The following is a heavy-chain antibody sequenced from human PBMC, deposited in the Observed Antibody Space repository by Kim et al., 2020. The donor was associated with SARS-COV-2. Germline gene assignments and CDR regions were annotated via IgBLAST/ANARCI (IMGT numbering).Heavy chain of an antibody. CDR3: ARDRIAAAGTDYYYYYGMDV. CDR2: IYYSGST. D-gene: IGHD6-13*01. Sequence: SETLSLTCTVSGGSISSSSYYWGWIRQPPGKGLEWIGSIYYSGSTYYNPSLKSRVTISVDTSKNQFSLKLSSVTAADTAVYYCARDRIAAAGTDYYYYYGMDVWGQGTTVTVSS. V-gene: IGHV4-39*07. CDR1: GGSISSSSYY. J-gene: IGHJ6*02.